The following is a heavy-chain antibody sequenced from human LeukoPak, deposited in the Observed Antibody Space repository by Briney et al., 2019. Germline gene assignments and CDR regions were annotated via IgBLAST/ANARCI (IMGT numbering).Heavy chain of an antibody. J-gene: IGHJ4*02. CDR1: GCSISSGSYD. CDR2: ICTSGNT. D-gene: IGHD5-24*01. CDR3: ARVGLWGDRGGRLGGIDY. Sequence: SQTLSLTCSVAGCSISSGSYDWSWIRQPAGKGLEWIGRICTSGNTNYNPAIKSRVTITVDTSKYLFFLKLSSVTAADTAVYYCARVGLWGDRGGRLGGIDYWGEGTLVTVSS. V-gene: IGHV4-61*02.